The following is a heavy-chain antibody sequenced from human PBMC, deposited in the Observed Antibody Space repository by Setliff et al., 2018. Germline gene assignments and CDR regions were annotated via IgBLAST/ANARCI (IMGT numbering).Heavy chain of an antibody. V-gene: IGHV1-2*02. CDR3: ARSPPNRGVGQGHYMDV. D-gene: IGHD1-26*01. CDR1: GYTFTDYY. CDR2: INPNSGGT. J-gene: IGHJ6*03. Sequence: ASVKVSCKASGYTFTDYYIHWVRQAPGQGLEWMGWINPNSGGTSYAQKFQGRVTMTIDTSTSTAYVEVRSLTSDDTAVYYCARSPPNRGVGQGHYMDVWGIGTTVTVSS.